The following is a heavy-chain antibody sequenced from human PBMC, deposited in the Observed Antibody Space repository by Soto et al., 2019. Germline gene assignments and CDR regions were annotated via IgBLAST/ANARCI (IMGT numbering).Heavy chain of an antibody. J-gene: IGHJ4*02. CDR1: GYTFNRYG. Sequence: QVQLVQSGAEVKKPGASVKVSCKASGYTFNRYGISWVRQAPGQGLEWMGWISAYNGNTNYAQKRQGRLTMTTVKSARTADMELRSLRSDDTAVYYCAREGYDGAGSADYWGKGTLVTVSS. CDR2: ISAYNGNT. CDR3: AREGYDGAGSADY. V-gene: IGHV1-18*01. D-gene: IGHD3-10*01.